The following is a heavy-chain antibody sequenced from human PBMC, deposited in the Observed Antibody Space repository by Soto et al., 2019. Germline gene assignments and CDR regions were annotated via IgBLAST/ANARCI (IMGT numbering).Heavy chain of an antibody. D-gene: IGHD6-6*01. Sequence: HPGGSLRLSCAASGFTFSSYAMSWVRQAPGKGLEWVSAISGSGGSTYYADSVKGRFTISRDNSKNTLYLQMNSLRAEDTAVYYCAKGVADRAAARPRPYYFAYWGQGTLVTVSS. CDR3: AKGVADRAAARPRPYYFAY. CDR2: ISGSGGST. V-gene: IGHV3-23*01. J-gene: IGHJ4*02. CDR1: GFTFSSYA.